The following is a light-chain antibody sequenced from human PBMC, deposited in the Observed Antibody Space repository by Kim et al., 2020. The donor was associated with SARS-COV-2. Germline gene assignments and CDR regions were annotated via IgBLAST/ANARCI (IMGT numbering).Light chain of an antibody. V-gene: IGLV3-21*04. CDR1: NIGSKS. CDR3: QVWDSSSDHRV. CDR2: YDS. J-gene: IGLJ3*02. Sequence: SSELTQPPSVSVAPGKTAGITCGGNNIGSKSVHWSQQSPGQAPVLVIFYDSDRPSGIPERFSGSNSGNTATLTISRVEAGDEADYYCQVWDSSSDHRVFGGGTKVTVL.